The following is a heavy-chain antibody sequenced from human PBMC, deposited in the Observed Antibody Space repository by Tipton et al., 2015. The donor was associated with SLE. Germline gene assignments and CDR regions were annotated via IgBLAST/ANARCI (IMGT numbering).Heavy chain of an antibody. D-gene: IGHD5-12*01. Sequence: GSLRLSCAASGFTFSSYAMSWVRQAPGKGLEWVSAISGSGGSTYHADSVKGRFTISRDNSKNTLYLQMNSLRAEDTAVYYCAKVIGATDFNWFDPWGQGTLVTVSS. V-gene: IGHV3-23*01. CDR3: AKVIGATDFNWFDP. CDR1: GFTFSSYA. J-gene: IGHJ5*02. CDR2: ISGSGGST.